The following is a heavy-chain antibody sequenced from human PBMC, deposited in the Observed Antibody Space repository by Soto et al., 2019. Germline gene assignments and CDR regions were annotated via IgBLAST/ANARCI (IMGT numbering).Heavy chain of an antibody. V-gene: IGHV1-3*01. CDR3: ARGKGVEENHYYYGLDI. J-gene: IGHJ6*02. D-gene: IGHD1-1*01. CDR2: INGGTGQT. Sequence: GASVKVSCKASGYTFSTYAMHWVRQAPGQSLEWMGWINGGTGQTRYSQRFQDRVTITRDTPASTANMELTSLTSEDTAVYYCARGKGVEENHYYYGLDIWGQGTTVTVSS. CDR1: GYTFSTYA.